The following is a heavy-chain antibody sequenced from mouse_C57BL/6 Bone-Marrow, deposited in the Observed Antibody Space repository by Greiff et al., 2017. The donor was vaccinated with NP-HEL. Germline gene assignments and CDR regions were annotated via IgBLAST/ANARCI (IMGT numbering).Heavy chain of an antibody. J-gene: IGHJ1*03. CDR1: GYTFTDYN. V-gene: IGHV1-22*01. CDR3: ARVYGYPFYWYFDV. Sequence: EVQLQQSGPELVKPGASVKMSCKASGYTFTDYNMHWVKQSHGKSLEWIGYINPNNGGTSYNQKFKGKATLTVNKSSSTAYMELRSLTSEDSAVYYCARVYGYPFYWYFDVWGTGITVTVSS. D-gene: IGHD2-2*01. CDR2: INPNNGGT.